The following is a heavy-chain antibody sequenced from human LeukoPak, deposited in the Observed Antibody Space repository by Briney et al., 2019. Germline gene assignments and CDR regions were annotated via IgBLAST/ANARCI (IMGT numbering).Heavy chain of an antibody. CDR3: AREGGYSYGDAPLHFDY. J-gene: IGHJ4*02. V-gene: IGHV4-38-2*02. Sequence: SETLSLTCSVSGYSISSGFYWGWIRQPPGKGLEWIGRISTSGSTNYNPSLKSRVTISVDTSKNQFSLNLSSVTAADTAVYYCAREGGYSYGDAPLHFDYWGQGTLVTVSS. CDR2: ISTSGST. D-gene: IGHD5-18*01. CDR1: GYSISSGFY.